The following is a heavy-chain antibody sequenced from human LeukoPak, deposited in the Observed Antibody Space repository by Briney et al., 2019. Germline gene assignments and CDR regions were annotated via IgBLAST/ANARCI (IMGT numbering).Heavy chain of an antibody. V-gene: IGHV4-59*01. CDR3: ARGASGYSGYDYSNP. J-gene: IGHJ5*02. CDR1: GGSISSYY. CDR2: IYYSGST. D-gene: IGHD5-12*01. Sequence: SETLSLTCTVYGGSISSYYWSWIRQPPGKGLEWIGYIYYSGSTNYNPSLKSRVTISVDTSKNQFSLKLSSVTAADTAVYYCARGASGYSGYDYSNPWGQGTLVTVSS.